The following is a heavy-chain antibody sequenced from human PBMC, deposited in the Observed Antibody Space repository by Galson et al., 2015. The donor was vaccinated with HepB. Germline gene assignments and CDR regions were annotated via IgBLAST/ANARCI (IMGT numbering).Heavy chain of an antibody. D-gene: IGHD4-11*01. Sequence: SLRLSCAASGFTFSTYAMSWVRQAPGKGLEWVSAISGNGGYIFYADSVKGRFTISRDNSRNTLYLQMNSLRAEDTAVYYCAKRLTVIARTESPLDYWGQGTLVTVSS. J-gene: IGHJ4*02. CDR1: GFTFSTYA. V-gene: IGHV3-23*01. CDR2: ISGNGGYI. CDR3: AKRLTVIARTESPLDY.